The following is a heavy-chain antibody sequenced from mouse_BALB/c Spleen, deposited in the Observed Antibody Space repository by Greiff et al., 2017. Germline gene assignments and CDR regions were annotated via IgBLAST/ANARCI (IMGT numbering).Heavy chain of an antibody. Sequence: VQLQQSGAELMKPGASVKISCKATGYTFSSYWIEWVKQRPGHGLEWIGEILPGSGSTNYNEKFKGKATFTADTSSNTAYMQLSSLTSEDSAVYYCARATARARRSYAMDYWGQGTSVTVSS. CDR3: ARATARARRSYAMDY. CDR2: ILPGSGST. D-gene: IGHD3-1*01. J-gene: IGHJ4*01. V-gene: IGHV1-9*01. CDR1: GYTFSSYW.